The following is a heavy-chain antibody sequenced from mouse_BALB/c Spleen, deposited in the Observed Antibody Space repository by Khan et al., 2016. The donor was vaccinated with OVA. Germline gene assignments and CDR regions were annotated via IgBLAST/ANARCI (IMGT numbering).Heavy chain of an antibody. Sequence: EVELVESGGGLVQPGGSLRLSCAIFGFTFTDYYMSWVRQPPGKALEWLGFIRNKANGYTTEYSASVKGRFTISRDNSHSLLYLQMNTLRAEDSATYYCTRDTLYYDAMEYWGQGTSVTVSS. CDR1: GFTFTDYY. V-gene: IGHV7-3*02. CDR3: TRDTLYYDAMEY. J-gene: IGHJ4*01. D-gene: IGHD2-1*01. CDR2: IRNKANGYTT.